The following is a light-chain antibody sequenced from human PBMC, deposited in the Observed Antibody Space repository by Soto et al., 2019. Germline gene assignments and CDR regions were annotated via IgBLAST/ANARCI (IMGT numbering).Light chain of an antibody. CDR2: GAS. CDR3: QQYGSSPRT. Sequence: EIAMTHSPATLSASPWERATLSCRASQSVSSNLAWYQQKPGQAPRLLIYGASNRATGIPDRFSGSGSGTDFTLTISRLEPEDFAVYYCQQYGSSPRTFGQGTKVDIK. CDR1: QSVSSN. J-gene: IGKJ1*01. V-gene: IGKV3-20*01.